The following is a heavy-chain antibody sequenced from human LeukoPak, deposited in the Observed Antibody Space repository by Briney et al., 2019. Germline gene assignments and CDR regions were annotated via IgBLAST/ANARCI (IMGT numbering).Heavy chain of an antibody. Sequence: GGSLRLSCAASGSTFSSYGMHWVRQAPGKGLEWVAFIRYDGSNKYYADSVKGRFTISRDNSKNTLYLQMNSLRAEDTAVYYCAKGPHYYGSGSFVDYWGQGTLVTVSS. D-gene: IGHD3-10*01. J-gene: IGHJ4*02. CDR3: AKGPHYYGSGSFVDY. V-gene: IGHV3-30*02. CDR2: IRYDGSNK. CDR1: GSTFSSYG.